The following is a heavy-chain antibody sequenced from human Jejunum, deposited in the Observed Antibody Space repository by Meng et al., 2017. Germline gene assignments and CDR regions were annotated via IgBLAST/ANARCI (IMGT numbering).Heavy chain of an antibody. CDR1: GDSVSSDNYY. D-gene: IGHD1-26*01. CDR2: VYYSGHT. J-gene: IGHJ4*02. V-gene: IGHV4-61*03. Sequence: GPRHEAGPGLVRPSGTLSLHFTFSGDSVSSDNYYWSWIRQPPGKGLEWIGYVYYSGHTDCNPSLKSRLSISIDTSKNHFSLKLSSVTAADTAVYYCARTPLYSGSYYFDPWGQGALVTVSS. CDR3: ARTPLYSGSYYFDP.